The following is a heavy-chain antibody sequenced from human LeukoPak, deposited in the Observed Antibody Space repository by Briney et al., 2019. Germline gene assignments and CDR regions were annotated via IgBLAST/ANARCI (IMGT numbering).Heavy chain of an antibody. CDR1: GYSISSGYY. Sequence: PSETLSLTCTVSGYSISSGYYWGWIRQPPGKGLEWIGSIYHSGSTYYNPSLKSRVTISVDTSKNQFSLKLSSVTAADTAVYYCARGFVHLDTVKDYYYYGMDVWGQGTTVTVSS. CDR3: ARGFVHLDTVKDYYYYGMDV. D-gene: IGHD4-17*01. V-gene: IGHV4-38-2*02. CDR2: IYHSGST. J-gene: IGHJ6*02.